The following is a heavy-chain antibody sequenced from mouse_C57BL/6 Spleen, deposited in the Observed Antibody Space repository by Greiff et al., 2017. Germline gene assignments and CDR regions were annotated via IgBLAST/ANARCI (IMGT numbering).Heavy chain of an antibody. CDR3: ASGDGYYRGMDY. CDR1: GYTFTSYW. Sequence: QVQLKQPGTELVKPGASVKLSCKASGYTFTSYWMHWVKQRPGQGLEWIGNINPSNGGTNYNEKFKSKATLTVDKSSSTAYMQLSSLTSEDSAVYYCASGDGYYRGMDYWGQGTSVTVSS. J-gene: IGHJ4*01. D-gene: IGHD2-3*01. V-gene: IGHV1-53*01. CDR2: INPSNGGT.